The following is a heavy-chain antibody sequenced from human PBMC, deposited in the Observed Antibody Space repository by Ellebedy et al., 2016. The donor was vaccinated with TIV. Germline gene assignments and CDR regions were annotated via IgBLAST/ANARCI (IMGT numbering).Heavy chain of an antibody. D-gene: IGHD3-3*01. Sequence: GGSLRLSCAASGFTFSSYAMHWVRQAPGQGLEWVAAIWSDGGYKEYADSVKGRLTISRDNSRNTVYLQLDSLRAEDTAIYYCAREINGDDFWSVYVRYYYGMDVWGQGTTVTVSS. J-gene: IGHJ6*02. CDR3: AREINGDDFWSVYVRYYYGMDV. V-gene: IGHV3-33*01. CDR1: GFTFSSYA. CDR2: IWSDGGYK.